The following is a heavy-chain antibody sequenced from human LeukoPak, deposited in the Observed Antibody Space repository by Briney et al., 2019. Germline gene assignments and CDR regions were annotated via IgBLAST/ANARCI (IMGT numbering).Heavy chain of an antibody. J-gene: IGHJ4*02. Sequence: SETLSLTCTVSGYSISSGYYWGWIRQPPGKGLEWIGSIYHSGSTYYNPSLKSRVTISVDSSTNHFSLRLTSVTAADTAIYYCAAMTTATMYSYFFDSWGQGTLLTVSS. CDR3: AAMTTATMYSYFFDS. D-gene: IGHD4-17*01. CDR2: IYHSGST. CDR1: GYSISSGYY. V-gene: IGHV4-38-2*02.